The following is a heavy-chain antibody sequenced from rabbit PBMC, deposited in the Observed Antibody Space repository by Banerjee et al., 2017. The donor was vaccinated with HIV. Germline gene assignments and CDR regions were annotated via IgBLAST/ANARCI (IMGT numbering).Heavy chain of an antibody. D-gene: IGHD8-1*01. J-gene: IGHJ4*01. CDR3: ARGGAGSSYYQLNL. CDR2: IYNGDGST. CDR1: GFSFNNKYV. Sequence: QEQLEESGGDLVKPEGSLTLTCTASGFSFNNKYVMCWVRQAPGKGLEWIACIYNGDGSTYYASWVNGRFTISRTTSLKTVTLQMTSLTAADTATYFCARGGAGSSYYQLNLWGQGTLVTVS. V-gene: IGHV1S47*01.